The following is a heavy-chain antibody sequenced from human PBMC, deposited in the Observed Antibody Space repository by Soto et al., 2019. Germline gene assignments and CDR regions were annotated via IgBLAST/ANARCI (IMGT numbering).Heavy chain of an antibody. V-gene: IGHV1-69*13. Sequence: SVKVSCQASGGTFSSYAISWVRQAPGQGLEWMGGIIPIFGTANYAQKLQGRVTITADESTSTAYMELSSLRSEDTAVYYCACQYSYGSPVDYWGQGTLVTVSS. CDR2: IIPIFGTA. J-gene: IGHJ4*02. CDR1: GGTFSSYA. D-gene: IGHD5-18*01. CDR3: ACQYSYGSPVDY.